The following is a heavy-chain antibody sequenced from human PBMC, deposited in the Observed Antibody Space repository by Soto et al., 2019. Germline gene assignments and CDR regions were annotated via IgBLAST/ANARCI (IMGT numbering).Heavy chain of an antibody. V-gene: IGHV4-4*02. D-gene: IGHD5-18*01. CDR3: ARGYTFGFFDY. Sequence: SETLSLTCAVSGGSISSSNWWSWVRQPPGKGLEWIGDIYYSGSTNYNPSLKSRFTISVDTSKNHFSLTLSSVTAADTAVYYCARGYTFGFFDYWGQGTLVTVSS. CDR1: GGSISSSNW. J-gene: IGHJ4*02. CDR2: IYYSGST.